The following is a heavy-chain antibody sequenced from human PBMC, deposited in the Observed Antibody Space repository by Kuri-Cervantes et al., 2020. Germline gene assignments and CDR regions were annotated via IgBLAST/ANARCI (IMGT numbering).Heavy chain of an antibody. CDR3: ARRPMEYYYGMDV. CDR2: INPSGGST. Sequence: ASVKVSCKASGYTFTSYGISWVRQAPGQGLEWMGIINPSGGSTSYAQKFQGRVTMTRDTSTSTIYMELSSLRSEDTAVYYCARRPMEYYYGMDVWGQGTTVTVSS. CDR1: GYTFTSYG. V-gene: IGHV1-46*01. J-gene: IGHJ6*02. D-gene: IGHD1-1*01.